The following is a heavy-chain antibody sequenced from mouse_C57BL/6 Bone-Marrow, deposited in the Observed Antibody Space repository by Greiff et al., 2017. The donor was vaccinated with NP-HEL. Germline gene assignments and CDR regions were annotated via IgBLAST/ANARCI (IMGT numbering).Heavy chain of an antibody. J-gene: IGHJ1*03. CDR1: GYTFTSYW. D-gene: IGHD1-1*01. CDR3: ARSLLLRYFDV. CDR2: INPSSGYT. V-gene: IGHV1-7*01. Sequence: QVQLKQSGAELAKPGASVKLSCKASGYTFTSYWMHWVKQRPGQGLEWIGYINPSSGYTKYNQKFKDKATLTADKSSSTAYMQLSSLTYEDSAVYYCARSLLLRYFDVWGTGTTVTVSS.